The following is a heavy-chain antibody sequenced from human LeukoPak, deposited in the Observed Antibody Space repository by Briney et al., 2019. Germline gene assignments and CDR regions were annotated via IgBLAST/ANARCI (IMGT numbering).Heavy chain of an antibody. CDR1: GGSISSGSYY. Sequence: SQTLSLTCTVSGGSISSGSYYWSWIRQPAGKGLEWIGRIYTSGSTNYNPSLKSRVTILVDTSKNQFSLKLSSVTAADTAVYYCARDGEDIVVVPAAIWGQGTLVTVSS. V-gene: IGHV4-61*02. D-gene: IGHD2-2*01. J-gene: IGHJ4*02. CDR2: IYTSGST. CDR3: ARDGEDIVVVPAAI.